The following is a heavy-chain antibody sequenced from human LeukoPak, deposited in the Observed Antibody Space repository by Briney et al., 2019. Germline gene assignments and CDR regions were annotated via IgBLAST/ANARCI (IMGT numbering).Heavy chain of an antibody. D-gene: IGHD3-22*01. CDR3: ARDYYDSSGYWMSNY. CDR1: GFDFNDYP. V-gene: IGHV3-48*01. CDR2: IRSSGSGTDT. J-gene: IGHJ4*02. Sequence: PGGSLRLSCAASGFDFNDYPMNWVRQAPGKGLEWVSNIRSSGSGTDTYYTDSVKGRFTISRDNAKNSLYLQMNSLRAEDTAVYYCARDYYDSSGYWMSNYWGQGTLVTVSS.